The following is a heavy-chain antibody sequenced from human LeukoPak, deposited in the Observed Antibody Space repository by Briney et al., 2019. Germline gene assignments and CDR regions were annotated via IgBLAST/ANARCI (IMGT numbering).Heavy chain of an antibody. D-gene: IGHD2-2*01. J-gene: IGHJ6*02. CDR3: ARDVRGDIVVVPAAPYYYYGMDV. V-gene: IGHV1-2*02. CDR1: GYTFTGYY. CDR2: INPNNGGT. Sequence: ASVKVSCKASGYTFTGYYMHWVRQAPGQGLEWMGWINPNNGGTNYAHKFQGRVTMTRDTSISTAYMELSRLRSDDTAVYYCARDVRGDIVVVPAAPYYYYGMDVWGQGTTVTVSS.